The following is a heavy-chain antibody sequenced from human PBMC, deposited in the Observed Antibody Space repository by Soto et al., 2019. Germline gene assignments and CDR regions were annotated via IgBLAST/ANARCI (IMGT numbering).Heavy chain of an antibody. J-gene: IGHJ6*02. D-gene: IGHD2-15*01. CDR2: MNHSGST. Sequence: QVQLQQWGAGLLKPSETLSLTCAVSGGSFSGYYWSWIRQPPGKGLEWIGEMNHSGSTHYNPSLKSRVTISVDTSKNQFSLKLSSVTAADTAVYYCARGDIVVVVAATSADYYYGMDVWGQGTTVTVSS. CDR3: ARGDIVVVVAATSADYYYGMDV. CDR1: GGSFSGYY. V-gene: IGHV4-34*01.